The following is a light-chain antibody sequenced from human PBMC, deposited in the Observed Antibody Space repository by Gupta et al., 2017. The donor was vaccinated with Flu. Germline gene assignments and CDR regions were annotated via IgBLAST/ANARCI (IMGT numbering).Light chain of an antibody. CDR2: WAS. Sequence: DIVITQSPASLAVSLGERATFNCKSSQSVLYSSNNKNHLAWYQHKPGQPPKLLIYWASTRQSGVPDRFSGSGSGTDFTLTISSLQAEDVAVYYCQQYVSSPPAFGQGTKLEIK. CDR1: QSVLYSSNNKNH. J-gene: IGKJ2*01. V-gene: IGKV4-1*01. CDR3: QQYVSSPPA.